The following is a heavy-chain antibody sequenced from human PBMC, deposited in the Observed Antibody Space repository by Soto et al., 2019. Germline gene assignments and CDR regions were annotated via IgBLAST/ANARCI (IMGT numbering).Heavy chain of an antibody. D-gene: IGHD2-2*01. Sequence: PGGSLRLSCAASGFTFSSYWMHWVRQAPGKGLVWVSRINSDGSSTSYADSVKGRFTISRDNAKSTLYLQMNSLRAEDTAVYYCARDTDCGSTSCYLDLFDYWGQGTLVTVSS. CDR1: GFTFSSYW. CDR2: INSDGSST. J-gene: IGHJ4*02. CDR3: ARDTDCGSTSCYLDLFDY. V-gene: IGHV3-74*01.